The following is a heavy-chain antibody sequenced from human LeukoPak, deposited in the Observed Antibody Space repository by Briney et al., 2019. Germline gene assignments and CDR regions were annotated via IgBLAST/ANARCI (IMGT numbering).Heavy chain of an antibody. CDR1: GFTFSNYS. Sequence: GGSLRLSCADSGFTFSNYSMNWVRQAPGKGLEWVSYISSSSSSIYYADSVKGRFSISRDNSKNMLYLQMNSLRAEDTAIYYCAKFVGNIMTGFNWFDHWGQGTLATVSS. CDR3: AKFVGNIMTGFNWFDH. D-gene: IGHD2/OR15-2a*01. J-gene: IGHJ5*02. CDR2: ISSSSSSI. V-gene: IGHV3-48*01.